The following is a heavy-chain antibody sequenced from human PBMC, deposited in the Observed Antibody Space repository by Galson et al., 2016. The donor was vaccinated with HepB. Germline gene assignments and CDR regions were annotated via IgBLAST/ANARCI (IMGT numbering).Heavy chain of an antibody. CDR1: GNSLTKLA. Sequence: SVKVSCKASGNSLTKLALHWVRQAPGKGLEWMGGINPADGQTTYAQKFQGRVTMTEDSSSDTAYMEVRSLRSEDTAVYYCATGTGDPDWYHGMDVWGQGTTVTVSS. CDR2: INPADGQT. J-gene: IGHJ6*02. CDR3: ATGTGDPDWYHGMDV. D-gene: IGHD2-21*01. V-gene: IGHV1-24*01.